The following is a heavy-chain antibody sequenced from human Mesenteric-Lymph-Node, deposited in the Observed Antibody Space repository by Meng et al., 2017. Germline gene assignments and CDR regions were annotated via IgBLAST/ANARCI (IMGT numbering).Heavy chain of an antibody. V-gene: IGHV3-48*03. CDR3: ARDRFNVKGGYSYGYFDY. J-gene: IGHJ4*02. CDR1: GFTFSSYE. Sequence: GESLKISCAASGFTFSSYEMNWVRQAPGKGLEWVSYISSSGSTIYYADSVKGRFTISRDNAKNSLYLQMNSLRAEDTAVYYCARDRFNVKGGYSYGYFDYWGQGTLVTVSS. D-gene: IGHD5-18*01. CDR2: ISSSGSTI.